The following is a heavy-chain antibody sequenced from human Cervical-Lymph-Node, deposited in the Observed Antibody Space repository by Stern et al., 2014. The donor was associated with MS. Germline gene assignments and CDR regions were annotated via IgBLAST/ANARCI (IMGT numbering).Heavy chain of an antibody. Sequence: QVQLMQSGAEVKKPGASVKVSCKVSGFTLSELSMHWVRQGPGKGLEWMGRVDPEDGETVYAEKFQDRVIMTDDTSTDTAYMELSSLKSEDTAVYYCATDLLADRDDDYVPDFWGQGTLVTVSS. CDR1: GFTLSELS. CDR2: VDPEDGET. CDR3: ATDLLADRDDDYVPDF. D-gene: IGHD4-17*01. V-gene: IGHV1-24*01. J-gene: IGHJ4*02.